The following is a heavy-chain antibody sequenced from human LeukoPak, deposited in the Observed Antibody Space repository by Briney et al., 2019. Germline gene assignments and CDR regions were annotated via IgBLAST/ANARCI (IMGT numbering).Heavy chain of an antibody. CDR1: GFTFDDNA. Sequence: PGGSLRLSCAASGFTFDDNAMHWVRQAPGKGLEGVSGISWNSGSIGYADSVKGRFTISRDNAKNSLYLQMNSLRAEDTALYYCAKDPRPDYYGSGSYYPYYFDYWGQGTLVTVSS. J-gene: IGHJ4*02. CDR2: ISWNSGSI. V-gene: IGHV3-9*01. D-gene: IGHD3-10*01. CDR3: AKDPRPDYYGSGSYYPYYFDY.